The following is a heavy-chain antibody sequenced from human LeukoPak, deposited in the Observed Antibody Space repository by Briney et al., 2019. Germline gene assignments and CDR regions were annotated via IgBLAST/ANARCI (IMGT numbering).Heavy chain of an antibody. J-gene: IGHJ4*02. CDR3: ARISNYYDSSGYHYFDY. CDR1: GGSISSSSYY. CDR2: IYTSGST. D-gene: IGHD3-22*01. Sequence: SETLSLTCTVSGGSISSSSYYWGWIRQPAGKGLEWIGRIYTSGSTNYNPSLKSRVTMSVDTSKNQFSLKLSSVTAADTAVYYCARISNYYDSSGYHYFDYWGQGTLVTVSS. V-gene: IGHV4-61*02.